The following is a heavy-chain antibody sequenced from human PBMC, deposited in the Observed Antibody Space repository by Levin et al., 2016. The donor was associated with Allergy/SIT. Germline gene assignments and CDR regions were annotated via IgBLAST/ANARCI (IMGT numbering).Heavy chain of an antibody. J-gene: IGHJ6*02. Sequence: VRQAPGKGLEWVAVIWYDGSNKYYADSVKGRFTISRDNSKNTLYLQMNSLRAEDTAVYYCARDGGMITFGGVIFGMDVWGQGTTVTVSS. V-gene: IGHV3-33*01. CDR3: ARDGGMITFGGVIFGMDV. D-gene: IGHD3-16*02. CDR2: IWYDGSNK.